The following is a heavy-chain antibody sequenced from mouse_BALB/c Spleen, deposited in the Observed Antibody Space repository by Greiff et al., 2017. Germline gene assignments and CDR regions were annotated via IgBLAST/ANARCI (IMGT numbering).Heavy chain of an antibody. Sequence: QVQLKESGAELVKPGASVKLSCKASGYTFTSYYMYWVKQRPGQGLEWIGEINPSNGGTNFNEKFKSKATLTVDKSSSTAYMQLSSLTSEDSAVYYCTREVYGSSPYAMDYWGQGTSVTVSS. V-gene: IGHV1S81*02. CDR1: GYTFTSYY. D-gene: IGHD1-1*01. CDR3: TREVYGSSPYAMDY. J-gene: IGHJ4*01. CDR2: INPSNGGT.